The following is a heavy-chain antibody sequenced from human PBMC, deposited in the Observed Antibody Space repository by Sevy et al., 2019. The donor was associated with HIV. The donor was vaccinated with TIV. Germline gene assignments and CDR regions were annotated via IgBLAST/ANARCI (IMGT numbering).Heavy chain of an antibody. V-gene: IGHV4-39*01. J-gene: IGHJ4*02. CDR1: GASMRSSHY. D-gene: IGHD6-19*01. CDR3: ARLPQGLGPSFDS. CDR2: IYNGGNT. Sequence: SETLSLTCTVSGASMRSSHYCGWIRPPPGKGLEWFASIYNGGNTYYSPSLKTRGTISLDTSFNQFDLRLRSVTPADTAVDYCARLPQGLGPSFDSWGRGTLVTVSS.